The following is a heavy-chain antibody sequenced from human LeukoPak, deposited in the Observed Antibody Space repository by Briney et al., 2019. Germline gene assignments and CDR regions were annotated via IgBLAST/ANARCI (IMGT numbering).Heavy chain of an antibody. V-gene: IGHV4-4*09. CDR3: ASSPVMRYYDFWSGHPTYYYYMDV. Sequence: SETLSLTCTVSGGSISSYYWSWIRQPPGKGLEWIGYIYTSGSTNYNPSLKSRVTISVYTSKNQFSLKLSSVTAADTAVYYCASSPVMRYYDFWSGHPTYYYYMDVWGKGTTVTVSS. CDR1: GGSISSYY. CDR2: IYTSGST. J-gene: IGHJ6*03. D-gene: IGHD3-3*01.